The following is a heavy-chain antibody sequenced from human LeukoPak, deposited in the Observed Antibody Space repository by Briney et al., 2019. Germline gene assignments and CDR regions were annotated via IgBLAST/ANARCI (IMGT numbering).Heavy chain of an antibody. CDR2: IRSKTDGGTA. D-gene: IGHD4-11*01. V-gene: IGHV3-15*01. CDR3: TTDYTVAPTFLGY. CDR1: GLTFSNAW. Sequence: GGSLRLSCAASGLTFSNAWMSWVRQAPGKGLEWVGRIRSKTDGGTAGYAAPVKGRFTISRDDSKNTLYLQINSLKTEDTAVYYCTTDYTVAPTFLGYWGQGTLVTVSS. J-gene: IGHJ4*02.